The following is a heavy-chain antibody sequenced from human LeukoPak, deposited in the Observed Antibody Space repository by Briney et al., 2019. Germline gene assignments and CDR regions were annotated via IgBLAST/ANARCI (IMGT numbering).Heavy chain of an antibody. CDR3: ARGQWLRSRTLYYYYGMDV. CDR1: GGSFSGYY. Sequence: SETLSLTCAVYGGSFSGYYWSWIRQPPGKGLEWIGEINHSGSTNYNPSLESRVTISVDTSKNQFSLKLSSVTAADTAVYYCARGQWLRSRTLYYYYGMDVWGQGTTVTVSS. V-gene: IGHV4-34*01. D-gene: IGHD5-12*01. J-gene: IGHJ6*02. CDR2: INHSGST.